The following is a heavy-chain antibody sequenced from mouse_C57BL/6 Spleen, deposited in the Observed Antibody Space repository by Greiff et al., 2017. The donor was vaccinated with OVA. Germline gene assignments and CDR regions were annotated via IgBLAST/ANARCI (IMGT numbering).Heavy chain of an antibody. J-gene: IGHJ4*01. V-gene: IGHV1-63*01. D-gene: IGHD1-1*01. CDR2: IYPGGGYT. CDR3: ARAYYYGSSRDYAMDY. Sequence: QVQLQQSGAELVRPGTSVKMSCKASGYTFTNYWIGWAKQRPGHGLEWIGDIYPGGGYTNYNEKFKGKATLTADKSSSTAYMQFSSLTSEDSAIYYCARAYYYGSSRDYAMDYWGQGTSVTVSS. CDR1: GYTFTNYW.